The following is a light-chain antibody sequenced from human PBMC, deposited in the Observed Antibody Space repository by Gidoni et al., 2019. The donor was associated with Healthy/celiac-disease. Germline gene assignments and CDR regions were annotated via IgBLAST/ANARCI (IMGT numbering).Light chain of an antibody. CDR2: AAS. J-gene: IGKJ3*01. CDR3: QQSYSTPPFT. Sequence: DSQMTQSPASLSASVRDRVTITCRERQSISSYLNWYQQKPGKAPKLRIYAASSVQRGVPSRFSGSGGGTDFTLTISSLQPEDLASDYCQQSYSTPPFTFXPXTKVDIK. CDR1: QSISSY. V-gene: IGKV1-39*01.